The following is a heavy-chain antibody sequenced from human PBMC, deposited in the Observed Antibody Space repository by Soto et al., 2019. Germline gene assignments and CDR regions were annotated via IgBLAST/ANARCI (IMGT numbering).Heavy chain of an antibody. V-gene: IGHV3-11*05. Sequence: GGSLRLSCAASGFSFSDYYMSWIRQAPGKGLEWVSYISSSSSYTNYADSVKGRFTISRDNAKNSLYLQVNSLRAEDTALYYCARVWYYYGSGSYHNDYWGQGTLVTVSS. J-gene: IGHJ4*02. CDR1: GFSFSDYY. D-gene: IGHD3-10*01. CDR3: ARVWYYYGSGSYHNDY. CDR2: ISSSSSYT.